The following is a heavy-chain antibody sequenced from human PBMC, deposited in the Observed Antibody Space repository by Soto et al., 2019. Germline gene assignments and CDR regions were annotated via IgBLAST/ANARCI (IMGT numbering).Heavy chain of an antibody. V-gene: IGHV2-5*02. CDR3: AHNGPYDILTSSPHESAFDI. D-gene: IGHD3-9*01. J-gene: IGHJ3*02. Sequence: QITLKESGPTLVKPTQTLTLTCTFSGFSLSTSGVGVGWIRQPPGKALEWLALIYWDDDKRYSPSLKSRLTITKDTSKNQVVLTMTNMDPVDTATYYCAHNGPYDILTSSPHESAFDIWGQGTMVTVSS. CDR2: IYWDDDK. CDR1: GFSLSTSGVG.